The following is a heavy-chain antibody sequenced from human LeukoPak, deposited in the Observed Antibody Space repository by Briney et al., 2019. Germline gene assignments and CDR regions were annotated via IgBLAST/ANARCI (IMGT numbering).Heavy chain of an antibody. J-gene: IGHJ3*02. CDR2: IYHSGST. D-gene: IGHD3-9*01. Sequence: PSQTLSLTCAVSGGSISSGGYSWSWIRQPPGKGLEWIGYIYHSGSTYYNPSLKSRVTISLDRSKNQFSLKLSSVTAADTAVYYCARENYDILTGYKAPRAFDIWGQGTMVTVSS. CDR1: GGSISSGGYS. V-gene: IGHV4-30-2*01. CDR3: ARENYDILTGYKAPRAFDI.